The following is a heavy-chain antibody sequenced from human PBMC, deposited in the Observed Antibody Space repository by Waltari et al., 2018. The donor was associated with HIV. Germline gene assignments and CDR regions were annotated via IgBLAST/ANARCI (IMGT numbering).Heavy chain of an antibody. CDR1: GYTSPAYH. J-gene: IGHJ3*02. D-gene: IGHD3-22*01. Sequence: QVQLVQSGAEVKTPVASVKVSCKASGYTSPAYHMHCVRPAPGHGIEWMGWINPNSGGTNDAQKFQGRVTMTRDTSISTAYMELSRLRSDDTAVYYCARDISWDYYDSSGYQGAFDIWGQGTMVTVSS. CDR3: ARDISWDYYDSSGYQGAFDI. CDR2: INPNSGGT. V-gene: IGHV1-2*02.